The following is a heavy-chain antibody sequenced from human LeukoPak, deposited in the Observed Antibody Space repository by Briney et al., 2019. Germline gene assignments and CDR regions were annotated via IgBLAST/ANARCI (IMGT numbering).Heavy chain of an antibody. J-gene: IGHJ4*02. CDR2: ISGSGDNT. CDR3: AKTPGDCTGGTCYSFDY. D-gene: IGHD2-15*01. CDR1: GFTFYTYA. V-gene: IGHV3-23*01. Sequence: GGSLRLSCAASGFTFYTYAMTWVRQAPGKGLEWVSSISGSGDNTYYADSVKGRFTVSRDNSKNTLYLQMNSLRAEDTAVYYCAKTPGDCTGGTCYSFDYWGQGSLVTVSS.